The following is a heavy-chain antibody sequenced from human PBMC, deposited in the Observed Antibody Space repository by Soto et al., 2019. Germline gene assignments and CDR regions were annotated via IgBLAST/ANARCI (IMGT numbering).Heavy chain of an antibody. CDR1: GFSFGDYA. D-gene: IGHD2-8*01. CDR3: ARDRDYTNYRRYYYYYGMDV. J-gene: IGHJ6*02. V-gene: IGHV3-49*04. CDR2: VRSKTYGGTT. Sequence: LRLSCTASGFSFGDYAVTWVRQAPGKGLEWVGFVRSKTYGGTTEYAASVQGRFSISRDDSKSIAYLQMNSLKTEDTAMYYCARDRDYTNYRRYYYYYGMDVWGQGTTVTVSS.